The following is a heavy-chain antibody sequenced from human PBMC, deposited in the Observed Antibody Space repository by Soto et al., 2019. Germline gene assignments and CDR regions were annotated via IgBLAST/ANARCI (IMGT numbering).Heavy chain of an antibody. D-gene: IGHD2-15*01. CDR2: IYYSGST. CDR3: ARRALDIVVVVAATNAFDI. V-gene: IGHV4-39*01. J-gene: IGHJ3*02. Sequence: NPSETLSLTCTVSGGSISSSSYYWGWIRQPPGKGLEWIGSIYYSGSTYYNPSLKSRVTISVDTSKNQFSLKLSSVTAADTAVYYCARRALDIVVVVAATNAFDIWGRGTMVTVSS. CDR1: GGSISSSSYY.